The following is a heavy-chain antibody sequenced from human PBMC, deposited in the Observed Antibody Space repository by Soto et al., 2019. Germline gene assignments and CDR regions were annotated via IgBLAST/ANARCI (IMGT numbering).Heavy chain of an antibody. CDR3: ARAPLAAAFDY. D-gene: IGHD6-13*01. J-gene: IGHJ4*02. CDR1: GFTFSSYS. CDR2: ISSSSTYI. Sequence: VGSLRLSCAASGFTFSSYSMNWVRQAPGKGLEWVSSISSSSTYIYYADSVKGRFTISRDNARNSLYLQMNSLRAEDTAVYYCARAPLAAAFDYWGQGTLVTVSS. V-gene: IGHV3-21*01.